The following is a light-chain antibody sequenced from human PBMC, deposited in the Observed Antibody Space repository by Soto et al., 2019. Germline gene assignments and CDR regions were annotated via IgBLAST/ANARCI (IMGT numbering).Light chain of an antibody. CDR1: NSDVGGYNY. CDR2: EVS. Sequence: QSVLTQPPSASGSPGQSVTISCTGTNSDVGGYNYVSWYQQHPGKAPKLMIYEVSKRPSGVPDRFSGSKSGNTASLTVSGFQAEDQADYYRSSYAGTTPYVFGTGPKLTVL. CDR3: SSYAGTTPYV. V-gene: IGLV2-8*01. J-gene: IGLJ1*01.